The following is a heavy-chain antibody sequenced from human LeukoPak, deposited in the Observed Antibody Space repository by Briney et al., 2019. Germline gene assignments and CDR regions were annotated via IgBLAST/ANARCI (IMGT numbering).Heavy chain of an antibody. CDR1: GGSISGYY. CDR3: ARDQRCSRFDGGCDQWYFDL. D-gene: IGHD3-10*02. CDR2: IYHSGFT. Sequence: SETLSLTCTVSGGSISGYYWSWLRQSPEKGLEWIGYIYHSGFTHYNPSLRSRVTISVDLSSNQFSLKLTSATAADTAMYYCARDQRCSRFDGGCDQWYFDLWGCGTLVTVSS. J-gene: IGHJ2*01. V-gene: IGHV4-59*01.